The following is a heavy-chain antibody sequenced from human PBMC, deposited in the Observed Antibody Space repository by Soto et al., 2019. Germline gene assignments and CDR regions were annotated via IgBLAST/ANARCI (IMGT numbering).Heavy chain of an antibody. CDR3: VRDGTKTLRDWFDP. V-gene: IGHV4-4*07. D-gene: IGHD1-1*01. Sequence: SETLSLTCTVSGASISGFYWRWIRKSAGKGLEWIGRIYATGTTDYNPSLKSRVMMSVDTSKKQFSLKLRSVTAADTAVYYCVRDGTKTLRDWFDPWGQGISVTVSS. J-gene: IGHJ5*02. CDR2: IYATGTT. CDR1: GASISGFY.